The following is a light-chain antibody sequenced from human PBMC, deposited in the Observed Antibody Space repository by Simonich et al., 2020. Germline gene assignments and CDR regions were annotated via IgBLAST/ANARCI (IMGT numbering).Light chain of an antibody. V-gene: IGKV4-1*01. Sequence: DIVMTQSPDSLSVSLGERATINCTSSQSVLYSSNNKNYLAWYQQKPGQPPKLLIYWASTRESGVPDRFSGSGSGTDFTLTSSSLQAEDVAVYYCQQYYSTPPLTFGGGTKVEIK. J-gene: IGKJ4*01. CDR2: WAS. CDR3: QQYYSTPPLT. CDR1: QSVLYSSNNKNY.